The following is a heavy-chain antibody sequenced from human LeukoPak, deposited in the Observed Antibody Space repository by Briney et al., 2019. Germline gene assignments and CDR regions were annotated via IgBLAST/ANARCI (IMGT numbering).Heavy chain of an antibody. D-gene: IGHD2-15*01. Sequence: GGSLRLSCAASGFTFSSYGMSWVRQAPGKGLEWVSAISGSGGSTYYADSVKGHFTISRDNSKNTLYLQMNSLSAEDTAVYYCAKNGDRGAYCSGGTCYPYYYYYMDVWGKGTTVTISS. CDR1: GFTFSSYG. CDR3: AKNGDRGAYCSGGTCYPYYYYYMDV. J-gene: IGHJ6*03. CDR2: ISGSGGST. V-gene: IGHV3-23*01.